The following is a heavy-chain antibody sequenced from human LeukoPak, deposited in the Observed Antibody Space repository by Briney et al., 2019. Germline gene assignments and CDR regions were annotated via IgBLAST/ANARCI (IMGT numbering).Heavy chain of an antibody. Sequence: PGGSLRLSCAASGFTFSSYSMNWVRQAPGKGLEWVSSISTSSIYIYYADSMKGRFTISRDNAKNSLYLQMNSLRAEDTAVYYCATILNKYSYGSADYWGQGTLVTVSS. V-gene: IGHV3-21*01. J-gene: IGHJ4*02. D-gene: IGHD5-18*01. CDR1: GFTFSSYS. CDR3: ATILNKYSYGSADY. CDR2: ISTSSIYI.